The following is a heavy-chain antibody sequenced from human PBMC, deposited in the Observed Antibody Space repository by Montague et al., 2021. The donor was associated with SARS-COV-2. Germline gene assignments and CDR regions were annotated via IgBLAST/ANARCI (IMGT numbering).Heavy chain of an antibody. CDR1: GFTFSSYG. CDR2: ISGSGGLT. CDR3: AKEDYCRGGTCYSGNFDY. V-gene: IGHV3-23*01. J-gene: IGHJ4*02. D-gene: IGHD2-15*01. Sequence: SLRLSCPASGFTFSSYGMSWVRQAPGLGLEWVSAISGSGGLTYYADSVKGRFTISRDNSKNTLYLQMNSLRAEDTAVYYCAKEDYCRGGTCYSGNFDYWGQGTLVTVSS.